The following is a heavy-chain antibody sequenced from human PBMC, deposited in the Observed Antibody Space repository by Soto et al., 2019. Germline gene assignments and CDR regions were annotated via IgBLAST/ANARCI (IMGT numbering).Heavy chain of an antibody. Sequence: GESLKISCKGSGYSFTSYWIGWVRQMPGKGLEWMGIIYPGDSDTRYSPSFQGQVTISADKSISTAYLQWSSLKASDTAMYYCARQRRYCSGGSCYFNWFDPWGQGTLVTVSS. CDR3: ARQRRYCSGGSCYFNWFDP. D-gene: IGHD2-15*01. CDR2: IYPGDSDT. V-gene: IGHV5-51*01. J-gene: IGHJ5*02. CDR1: GYSFTSYW.